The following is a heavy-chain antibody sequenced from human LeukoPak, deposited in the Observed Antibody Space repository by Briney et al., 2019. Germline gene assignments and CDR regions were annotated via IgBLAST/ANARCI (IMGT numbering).Heavy chain of an antibody. CDR1: GYSFTSYW. Sequence: GESLQISCKGSGYSFTSYWIGWVRQMPGKGLEWMGIIYPGDSDTRYSPSFQGQVTISADKSISTAYLQWSSLKASDTAMYYCARRLFGGNSLGGFDIWGQGTMVTVSS. D-gene: IGHD4-23*01. CDR2: IYPGDSDT. CDR3: ARRLFGGNSLGGFDI. V-gene: IGHV5-51*01. J-gene: IGHJ3*02.